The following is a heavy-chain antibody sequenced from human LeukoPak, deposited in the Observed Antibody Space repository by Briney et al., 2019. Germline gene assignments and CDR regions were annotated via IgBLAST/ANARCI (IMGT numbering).Heavy chain of an antibody. Sequence: GGSLRLSCAASGFTVSSNYMSWVRQAPGKGLEWVSVIYSGSSSTYYTYSVKGRFTISRHNSKNTLYLQMNSLRAEDTAVYYCARVGSGWYDFDYWGQGTLVTVSS. CDR3: ARVGSGWYDFDY. J-gene: IGHJ4*02. CDR1: GFTVSSNY. D-gene: IGHD6-19*01. V-gene: IGHV3-53*04. CDR2: IYSGSSST.